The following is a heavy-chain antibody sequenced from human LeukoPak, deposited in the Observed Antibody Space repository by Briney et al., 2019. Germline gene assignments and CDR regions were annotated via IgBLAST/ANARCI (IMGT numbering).Heavy chain of an antibody. J-gene: IGHJ5*02. CDR1: RFTFSNYG. CDR3: CGSEGYGSPTNWIDP. V-gene: IGHV3-30*03. CDR2: ISYDGSNK. Sequence: GGSLRLSCAASRFTFSNYGMHWVRQAPGKGLEWVAVISYDGSNKYYADSVKGRFTISRDNAKKSLYLQMNSLRVEDTAVYYCCGSEGYGSPTNWIDPWGQGTLVTVSS. D-gene: IGHD6-13*01.